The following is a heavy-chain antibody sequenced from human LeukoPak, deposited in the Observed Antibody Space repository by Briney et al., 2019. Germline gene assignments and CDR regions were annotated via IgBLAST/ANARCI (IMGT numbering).Heavy chain of an antibody. Sequence: SETLSLTFTVSGGSISTYYWSWIRQPPGKGLEWIGYIYHSGSPYYNPSLKSRVTISVDRSKNQFSLKLSSVTAADTAVYYCARGGAYSSSWDPTRFDFWGQGTLVTVSS. V-gene: IGHV4-59*12. CDR2: IYHSGSP. D-gene: IGHD6-13*01. J-gene: IGHJ4*02. CDR1: GGSISTYY. CDR3: ARGGAYSSSWDPTRFDF.